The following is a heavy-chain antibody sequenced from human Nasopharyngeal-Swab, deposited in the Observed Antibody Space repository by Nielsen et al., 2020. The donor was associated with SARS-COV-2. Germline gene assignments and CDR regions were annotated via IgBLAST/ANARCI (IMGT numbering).Heavy chain of an antibody. D-gene: IGHD2-15*01. Sequence: GESLKLSCAASGFLFSASAILSVRHASGKGLEWVRRIRSKVNSYATAYAASVKRRFTISRDDSKNTAYLQMNSLITEDTAVYYCTRCGGSCYTGKDYWGQGTLVTGSS. J-gene: IGHJ4*02. CDR1: GFLFSASA. CDR2: IRSKVNSYAT. V-gene: IGHV3-73*01. CDR3: TRCGGSCYTGKDY.